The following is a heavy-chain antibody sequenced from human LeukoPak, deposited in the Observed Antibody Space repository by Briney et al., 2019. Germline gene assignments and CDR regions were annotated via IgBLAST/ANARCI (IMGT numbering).Heavy chain of an antibody. CDR1: GYTFTSYD. D-gene: IGHD3-3*01. J-gene: IGHJ6*03. Sequence: ASVKVSCKASGYTFTSYDINWVRQATGQGLEWMGWMNPNSGNTGYAQKFQGRVTITRNTSISTAYMELSSLRSEDTAVYYCARIGSITIFGVVNNYMDVWGKGTMVTVSS. CDR3: ARIGSITIFGVVNNYMDV. CDR2: MNPNSGNT. V-gene: IGHV1-8*03.